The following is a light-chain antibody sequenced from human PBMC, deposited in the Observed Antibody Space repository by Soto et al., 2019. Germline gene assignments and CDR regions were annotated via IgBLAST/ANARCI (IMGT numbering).Light chain of an antibody. CDR1: SSDVGGYNY. V-gene: IGLV2-14*01. Sequence: QSALTQPASVSGSPGQSITISCTGTSSDVGGYNYVSWYQQHPGKAPKLMIYEVSNRPSGVSNRFSGSKSGNTDSLTISGLQDEDEADYYCSSYTSSSIDYVFGTGTKVTVL. CDR2: EVS. J-gene: IGLJ1*01. CDR3: SSYTSSSIDYV.